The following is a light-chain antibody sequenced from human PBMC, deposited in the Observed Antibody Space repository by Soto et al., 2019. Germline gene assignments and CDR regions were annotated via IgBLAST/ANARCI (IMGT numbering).Light chain of an antibody. CDR3: QQRADWPT. CDR1: QSVSGY. V-gene: IGKV3-11*01. CDR2: DAS. Sequence: EFVLTQSPGTLSLSPGDRATLSCRASQSVSGYLAWYQYKPGQAPRLLTYDASNRVTGIPGKFSGSGFGTGFTLPISSLEPEDFAVYYCQQRADWPTFGPGTRVDLK. J-gene: IGKJ3*01.